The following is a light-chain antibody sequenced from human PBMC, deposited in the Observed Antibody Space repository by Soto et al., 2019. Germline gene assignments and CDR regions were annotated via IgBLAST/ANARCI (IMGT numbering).Light chain of an antibody. CDR1: QSVSSSY. J-gene: IGKJ1*01. CDR3: RQYGSSWT. V-gene: IGKV3-20*01. CDR2: GAS. Sequence: EIVLTQSPGTLSLSPGERATLSCRASQSVSSSYLAWYQQKPGQAPRLLIYGASSRATGIPDRFSGSGSGTDFILIISRLEPEDFAVYYCRQYGSSWTFGQGTKVNIK.